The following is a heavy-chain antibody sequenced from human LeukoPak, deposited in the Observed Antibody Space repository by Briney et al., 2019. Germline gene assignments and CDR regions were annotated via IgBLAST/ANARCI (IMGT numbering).Heavy chain of an antibody. Sequence: PSETLSLTCTVSGGSISSGSYYWSWIRQPPGKGLEWIGEINHSGSTNYNPSLKSRVTISVDTSKNQFSLKLSSVTAADTAVYYCARGLTYYDFWSGPSGDYWGQGTLVTVSS. CDR1: GGSISSGSYY. CDR3: ARGLTYYDFWSGPSGDY. CDR2: INHSGST. D-gene: IGHD3-3*01. J-gene: IGHJ4*02. V-gene: IGHV4-39*07.